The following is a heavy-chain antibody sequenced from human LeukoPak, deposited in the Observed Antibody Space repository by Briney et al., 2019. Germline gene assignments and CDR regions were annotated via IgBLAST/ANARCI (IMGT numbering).Heavy chain of an antibody. CDR1: GGSISNSDYY. CDR2: IYYSGST. D-gene: IGHD3-10*01. CDR3: ARQTATDGSSFDY. Sequence: SETLSLTCTVSGGSISNSDYYWGWVRQPPGKGLGSIGSIYYSGSTYYNPSRKSRVTISVDTSKKQFSLKLSSVTAADTALYFCARQTATDGSSFDYWGQGTLVTVSS. J-gene: IGHJ4*02. V-gene: IGHV4-39*01.